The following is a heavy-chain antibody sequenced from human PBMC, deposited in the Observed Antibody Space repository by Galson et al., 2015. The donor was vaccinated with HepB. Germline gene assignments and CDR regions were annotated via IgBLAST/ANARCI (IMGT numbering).Heavy chain of an antibody. D-gene: IGHD1-20*01. Sequence: SLRLSCAASGFTFSSYGMHWVRQAPGKGLEWVAVISYDGSNKYYADSVKGRFTISRDNSKNTLYLQMNSLRAEDTAVYYCARDREYNWNDVEDAFDIWGQGTMVTVSS. CDR2: ISYDGSNK. J-gene: IGHJ3*02. CDR1: GFTFSSYG. V-gene: IGHV3-30*03. CDR3: ARDREYNWNDVEDAFDI.